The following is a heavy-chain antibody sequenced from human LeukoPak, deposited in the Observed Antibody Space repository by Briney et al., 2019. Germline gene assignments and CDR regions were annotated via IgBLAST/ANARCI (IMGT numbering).Heavy chain of an antibody. J-gene: IGHJ4*02. D-gene: IGHD1-26*01. CDR3: ARDARQGSYFQYYFDY. CDR2: ISSSSSTI. V-gene: IGHV3-48*01. CDR1: GFTFSSCS. Sequence: GGSLRLSCAASGFTFSSCSMNWVRQAPGKGLEWVSYISSSSSTIYYADSVKGRFTISRDNAKNSLYLQMNSLRAEDTAVYYCARDARQGSYFQYYFDYWGQGTLVTVSS.